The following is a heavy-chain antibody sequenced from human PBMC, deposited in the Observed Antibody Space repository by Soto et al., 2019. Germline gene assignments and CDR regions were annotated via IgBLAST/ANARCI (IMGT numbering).Heavy chain of an antibody. D-gene: IGHD4-17*01. CDR3: ARSAVDHGYQYGMDV. V-gene: IGHV4-34*01. Sequence: PSETLSLTCAVYGGSFSGYYWSWIRQPPGKGLEWIGEINHSGSTNYNPSLKSRVTISVDTSKNQFSLKLSSVTAADTAVYYCARSAVDHGYQYGMDVWGQGTTVTVSS. CDR2: INHSGST. J-gene: IGHJ6*02. CDR1: GGSFSGYY.